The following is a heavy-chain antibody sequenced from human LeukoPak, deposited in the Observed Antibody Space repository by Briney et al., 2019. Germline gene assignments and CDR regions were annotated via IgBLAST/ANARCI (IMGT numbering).Heavy chain of an antibody. V-gene: IGHV4-4*07. D-gene: IGHD1-1*01. Sequence: PSETLSLTCTVSGGSISSYYWSWIRQPAGKGLEWIGRIYTSGSTNYNPSLKSRATISADTSKNQFSLKLASVTAADTAVYYCARLWRAAIDYGGQGTLVTVSS. J-gene: IGHJ4*02. CDR3: ARLWRAAIDY. CDR1: GGSISSYY. CDR2: IYTSGST.